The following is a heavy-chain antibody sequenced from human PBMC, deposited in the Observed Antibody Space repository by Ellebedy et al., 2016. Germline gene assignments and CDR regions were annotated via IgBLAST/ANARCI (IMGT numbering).Heavy chain of an antibody. Sequence: GESLKISXAASGFTFSNYGMHWVRQAPGQGLEWVAVILRDGSNKFYADSVKGRFTISRDNSKNTLYLQMNSLRTEDTAVYHCAKGFAGATDSWGQGTLVTVSP. CDR1: GFTFSNYG. J-gene: IGHJ4*02. V-gene: IGHV3-30*18. CDR3: AKGFAGATDS. CDR2: ILRDGSNK. D-gene: IGHD1-26*01.